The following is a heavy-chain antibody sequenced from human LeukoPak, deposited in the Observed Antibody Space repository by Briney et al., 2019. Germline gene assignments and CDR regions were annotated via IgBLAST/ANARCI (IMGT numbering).Heavy chain of an antibody. V-gene: IGHV1-69*04. Sequence: PGGSLRLSCAASGFTFSSYAISWVRQAPGQGLEWMGRIIPILGIANYAQKFQGRVTITADKSTSTAYMELSSLRSEDTAVYYCARGSSVALPTDYWGQGTLVTVSS. J-gene: IGHJ4*02. CDR1: GFTFSSYA. D-gene: IGHD2-15*01. CDR2: IIPILGIA. CDR3: ARGSSVALPTDY.